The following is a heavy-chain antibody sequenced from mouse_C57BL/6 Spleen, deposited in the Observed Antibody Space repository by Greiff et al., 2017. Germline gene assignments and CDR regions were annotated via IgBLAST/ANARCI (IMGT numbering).Heavy chain of an antibody. V-gene: IGHV7-3*01. D-gene: IGHD1-1*01. CDR3: ARSTVVATEGPWFAY. Sequence: EVQRVESGGGLVQPGGSLSLSCAASGFTFTDYYMSWVRQPPGKALEWLGFIRNKANGYTTEYSASVKGRFTISRDNSQSILYLQMKALRAEDSATYYCARSTVVATEGPWFAYWGQGTLVTVSA. J-gene: IGHJ3*01. CDR1: GFTFTDYY. CDR2: IRNKANGYTT.